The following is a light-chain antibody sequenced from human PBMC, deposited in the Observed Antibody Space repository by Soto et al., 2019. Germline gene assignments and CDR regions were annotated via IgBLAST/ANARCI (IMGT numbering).Light chain of an antibody. Sequence: DIQMTQSPSTLSASVGDRVTITCRASHSNSSWLAWYQQKPGKAPKLLIYKASSLESGVPSRFSGSGSGTEFTLTISSLQPDDFATYYCQQYNSYSTFGQGTKVEIK. CDR1: HSNSSW. CDR2: KAS. CDR3: QQYNSYST. V-gene: IGKV1-5*03. J-gene: IGKJ1*01.